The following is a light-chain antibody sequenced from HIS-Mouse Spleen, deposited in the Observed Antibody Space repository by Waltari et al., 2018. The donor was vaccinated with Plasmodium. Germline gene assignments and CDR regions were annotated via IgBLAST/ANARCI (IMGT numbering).Light chain of an antibody. CDR1: ALPKKY. CDR2: EDS. CDR3: YSTDSSGNHRV. V-gene: IGLV3-10*01. Sequence: SYELPPAPSVSVSPGPTVRITCSGDALPKKYAYWYQQKSGQAPVLVIYEDSKRPSGIPERFSGSSSGTMATLTISGAQVEDEADYYCYSTDSSGNHRVFGGGTKLTVL. J-gene: IGLJ3*02.